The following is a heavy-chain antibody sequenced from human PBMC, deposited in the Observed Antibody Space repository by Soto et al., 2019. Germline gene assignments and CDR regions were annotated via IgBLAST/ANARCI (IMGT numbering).Heavy chain of an antibody. D-gene: IGHD1-26*01. CDR2: ISYDGSNK. CDR3: IWESKFFSARR. CDR1: GFTFSSYA. J-gene: IGHJ4*02. Sequence: GGSLRLSCAASGFTFSSYAMHWVRQAPGKGLEWVAVISYDGSNKYYAAPVKGRFTISRDDSQKIMYLQMNSLTTDDTGVYYCIWESKFFSARRWGLGTLVTVSS. V-gene: IGHV3-30-3*01.